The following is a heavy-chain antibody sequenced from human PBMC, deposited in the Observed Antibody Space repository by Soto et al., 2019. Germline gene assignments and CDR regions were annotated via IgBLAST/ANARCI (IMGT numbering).Heavy chain of an antibody. Sequence: GGSLRLSCAASGFTFSSYAMNWVRQAPGKGLEWVSDISSSSSSIYYADSVKGRFTISRDNAKNSLYLQMNSLRDEDTAVYYCARAGSADIRGYSYGQLDYWGQGTLVTVSS. J-gene: IGHJ4*02. CDR1: GFTFSSYA. V-gene: IGHV3-48*02. CDR2: ISSSSSSI. D-gene: IGHD5-18*01. CDR3: ARAGSADIRGYSYGQLDY.